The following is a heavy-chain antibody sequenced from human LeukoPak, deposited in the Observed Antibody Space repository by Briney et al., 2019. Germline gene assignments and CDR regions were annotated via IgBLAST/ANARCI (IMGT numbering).Heavy chain of an antibody. D-gene: IGHD6-19*01. Sequence: KPSETLSLTCAVYGGSFSSYYWSWIRQPPGKGLEWIGYIYYSGSTNYNPSLKSRVTISVDTSKNQFSLKLSSVTAADTAVYYCARDSSGWYYYYGMDVWGQGTTVTVSS. J-gene: IGHJ6*02. CDR2: IYYSGST. V-gene: IGHV4-59*01. CDR1: GGSFSSYY. CDR3: ARDSSGWYYYYGMDV.